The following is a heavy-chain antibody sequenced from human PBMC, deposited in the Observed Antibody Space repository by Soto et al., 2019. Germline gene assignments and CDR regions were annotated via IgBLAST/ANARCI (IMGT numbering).Heavy chain of an antibody. V-gene: IGHV3-23*01. Sequence: EVQLLESGGDTVQPGGSLRVSCATSGFYFGDYSLSLVRHAPGKRLERVSGISRSGYSTYYANSVKGRFTISRDNSKKTLFLQMKSLRVEDTAMYYCARSLGDTWNHYFFYYWGQGTLVTVSS. CDR2: ISRSGYST. CDR3: ARSLGDTWNHYFFYY. J-gene: IGHJ4*02. D-gene: IGHD1-20*01. CDR1: GFYFGDYS.